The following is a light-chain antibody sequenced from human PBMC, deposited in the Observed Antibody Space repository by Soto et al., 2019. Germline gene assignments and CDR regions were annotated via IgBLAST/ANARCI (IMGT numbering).Light chain of an antibody. CDR2: DAS. J-gene: IGKJ1*01. CDR3: QQIAYSPRT. CDR1: QSVTNNY. Sequence: EIVLTQSPGTLSLSPGERATLSCRASQSVTNNYLAWYQQKPGQAPRLIIYDASRRASGIPDRFSGSASGTDFPLTITRLQPEDFAMYYCQQIAYSPRTFGQGTKVEI. V-gene: IGKV3-20*01.